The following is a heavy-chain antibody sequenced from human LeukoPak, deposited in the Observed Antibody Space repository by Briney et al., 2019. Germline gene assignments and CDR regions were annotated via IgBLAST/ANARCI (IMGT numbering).Heavy chain of an antibody. J-gene: IGHJ6*04. V-gene: IGHV3-7*01. CDR2: IKQDGSEK. Sequence: GGSLRLSCAAAGFTFSSYWMSWVRQAPGKGLEWVANIKQDGSEKYYVDSVKGRFTISRDNAKNSLYVQMNSLRAEDTAVYYCARDLPTTTSGVNVWGKGTTVTVSS. CDR3: ARDLPTTTSGVNV. CDR1: GFTFSSYW. D-gene: IGHD2/OR15-2a*01.